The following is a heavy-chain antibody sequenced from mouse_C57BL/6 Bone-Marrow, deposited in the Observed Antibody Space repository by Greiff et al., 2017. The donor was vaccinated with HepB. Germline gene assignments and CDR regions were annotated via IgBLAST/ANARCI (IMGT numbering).Heavy chain of an antibody. CDR3: ARSSYYYSWFAY. CDR2: IRNKANGYTT. J-gene: IGHJ3*01. D-gene: IGHD1-1*01. Sequence: EVKLVESGGGLVQPGGSLSLSCAASGFTFTDYYMSWVRQPPGKALEWLGFIRNKANGYTTEYSASVKGRFTISRDNSQIILYLQMNALRAEDSATYYCARSSYYYSWFAYWGQGTLVTVSA. CDR1: GFTFTDYY. V-gene: IGHV7-3*01.